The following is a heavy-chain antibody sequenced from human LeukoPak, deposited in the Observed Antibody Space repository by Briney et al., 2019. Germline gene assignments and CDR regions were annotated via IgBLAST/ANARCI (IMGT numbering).Heavy chain of an antibody. CDR3: ARASRDYYDSSGYHETFDY. D-gene: IGHD3-22*01. CDR2: ISDSGST. J-gene: IGHJ4*02. Sequence: PSETLSLTCVVSGGSLSTHHWSWIRQSPGRGLEWIGYISDSGSTNYNPSLKSRVTISVDTSKNQFSLKLSSVTAADTAVYYCARASRDYYDSSGYHETFDYWGQGTLVTVSS. CDR1: GGSLSTHH. V-gene: IGHV4-59*11.